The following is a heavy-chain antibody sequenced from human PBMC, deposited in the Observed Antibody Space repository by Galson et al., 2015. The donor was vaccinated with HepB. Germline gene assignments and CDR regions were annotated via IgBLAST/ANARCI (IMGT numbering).Heavy chain of an antibody. D-gene: IGHD3-3*01. CDR2: IIPMFGTA. CDR3: ARGLVTFLEYWYFDL. V-gene: IGHV1-69*13. Sequence: SVKVSCKASGGTFSTYGISWVRQAPGQGLEWMGGIIPMFGTANYAQKFQGRVTITADESTSTAYMELSSLRSEDTAVYYCARGLVTFLEYWYFDLWGRGTLVTVPS. J-gene: IGHJ2*01. CDR1: GGTFSTYG.